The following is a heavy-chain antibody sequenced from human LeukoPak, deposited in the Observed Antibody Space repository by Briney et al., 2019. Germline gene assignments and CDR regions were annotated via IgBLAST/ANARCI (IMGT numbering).Heavy chain of an antibody. Sequence: GETLRLSCAASGFTFTSYGMSWVRQAPGDGLEWVSAISGSGSDTFYADSVKGRFTISRDSSKNTLYLQMNSLRAEDTAVYYCARENYYDSSGLSSSPWGQGTMVTVSS. J-gene: IGHJ3*01. CDR1: GFTFTSYG. V-gene: IGHV3-23*01. CDR2: ISGSGSDT. D-gene: IGHD3-22*01. CDR3: ARENYYDSSGLSSSP.